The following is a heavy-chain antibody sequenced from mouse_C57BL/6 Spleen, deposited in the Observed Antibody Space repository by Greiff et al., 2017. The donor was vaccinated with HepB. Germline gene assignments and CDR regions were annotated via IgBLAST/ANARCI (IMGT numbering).Heavy chain of an antibody. D-gene: IGHD1-1*01. CDR3: ARMGNYYGSTYWYFDV. CDR1: GYTFTDYN. CDR2: INPNNGGT. J-gene: IGHJ1*03. V-gene: IGHV1-22*01. Sequence: VQLQQSGPELVKPGASVKMSCKASGYTFTDYNMHWVKQSHGKSLEWIGYINPNNGGTSYNQKFKGKATLTVNKSSSTAYMELRSLTSEDSAVYYCARMGNYYGSTYWYFDVWGTGTTVTVSS.